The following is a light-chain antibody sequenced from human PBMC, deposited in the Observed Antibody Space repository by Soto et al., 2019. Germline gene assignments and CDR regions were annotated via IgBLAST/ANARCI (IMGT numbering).Light chain of an antibody. V-gene: IGKV3-15*01. CDR1: HSIGET. CDR2: GAS. J-gene: IGKJ1*01. CDR3: PQYDNTPRT. Sequence: IVFSESPGTLSVSAEGRATLSCRASHSIGETLAWYQLKPGQAPRLLIYGASSRVTGFPDRFSGSGSGTDFPLTISSLQSDDFAVYYCPQYDNTPRTFGQGTKADIK.